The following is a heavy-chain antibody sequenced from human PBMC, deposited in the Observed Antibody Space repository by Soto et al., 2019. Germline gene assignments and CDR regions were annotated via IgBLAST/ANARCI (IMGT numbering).Heavy chain of an antibody. CDR2: INPTFGTT. J-gene: IGHJ4*02. V-gene: IGHV1-69*01. Sequence: QLVQSGAEVEKPDSSVQVSCKASESIFTNSGVTWVRQAPGQGLEWMGGINPTFGTTHYAQKFQGRLTIYADESRTTVNMGLSNLTPEDTAVYYCARLRSDCGGGTCSGSFWGQGTLVTVSS. CDR3: ARLRSDCGGGTCSGSF. D-gene: IGHD2-15*01. CDR1: ESIFTNSG.